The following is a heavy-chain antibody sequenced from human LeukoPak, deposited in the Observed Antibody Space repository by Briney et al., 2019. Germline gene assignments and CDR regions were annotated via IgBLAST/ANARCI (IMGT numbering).Heavy chain of an antibody. J-gene: IGHJ4*02. CDR2: IYPGDSDT. V-gene: IGHV5-51*01. CDR3: ARSPSYGDYVLH. D-gene: IGHD4-17*01. CDR1: GYCFTSYW. Sequence: GASLKISSKGSGYCFTSYWIGWVRQMPGKGLEWMGSIYPGDSDTRYSPSFQGQVTISADKSISTAYLQWSSLKASDTAMYYCARSPSYGDYVLHWGQGTLVTVSS.